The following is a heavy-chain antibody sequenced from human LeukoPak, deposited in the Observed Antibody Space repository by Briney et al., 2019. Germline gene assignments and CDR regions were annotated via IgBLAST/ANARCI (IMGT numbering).Heavy chain of an antibody. V-gene: IGHV5-51*01. J-gene: IGHJ4*02. CDR3: ARLPRIEAAGTNDY. CDR2: IYPGDSDT. D-gene: IGHD6-13*01. CDR1: GYSFTSYW. Sequence: GESLQISCQGSGYSFTSYWIGWVRQMPGKGLEWMGIIYPGDSDTRYSPSFQGQVTISADKSISTAYLQWSSLKASDTAMYYCARLPRIEAAGTNDYWGQGTLVTVSS.